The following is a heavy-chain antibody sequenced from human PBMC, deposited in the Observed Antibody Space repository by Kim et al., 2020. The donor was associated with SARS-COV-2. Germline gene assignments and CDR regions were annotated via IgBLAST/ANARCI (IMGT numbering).Heavy chain of an antibody. D-gene: IGHD1-26*01. CDR3: ARGKWELRIYYYYYGMDV. J-gene: IGHJ6*02. Sequence: GGSLRLSCAASGFTVSSNYMSWVRQAPGKGLEWVSVIYSGGSTYYADSVKGRFTISRDNSKNTLYLQMNSLRAEDTAVYYCARGKWELRIYYYYYGMDVWGQGTTVTVSS. CDR2: IYSGGST. V-gene: IGHV3-53*01. CDR1: GFTVSSNY.